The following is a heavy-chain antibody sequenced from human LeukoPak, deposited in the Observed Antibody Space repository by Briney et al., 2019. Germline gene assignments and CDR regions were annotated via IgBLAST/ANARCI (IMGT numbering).Heavy chain of an antibody. D-gene: IGHD5-18*01. J-gene: IGHJ4*02. CDR2: IYSGGST. CDR1: GFTVSNNY. CDR3: ARGGYGYGSVY. Sequence: PGGSLSLSCAASGFTVSNNYMSWVRQAPGKGLEWVSVIYSGGSTYYADSVRGRFTISRDNSKNTLFLHMNSLRAEDTAVYYCARGGYGYGSVYWGQGTLVTVSS. V-gene: IGHV3-53*01.